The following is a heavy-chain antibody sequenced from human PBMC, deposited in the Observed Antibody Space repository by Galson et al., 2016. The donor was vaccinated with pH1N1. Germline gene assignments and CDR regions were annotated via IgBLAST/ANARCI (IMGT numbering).Heavy chain of an antibody. V-gene: IGHV4-61*02. CDR3: ARGGVYSV. D-gene: IGHD4-11*01. J-gene: IGHJ6*02. Sequence: TLSLTCAVSGYSLSSNYYWSWIRQPAGKGLEWIGRLYKTGTTNYNPSLKSRVTISADTSKNQFSLNLRSVTAADTAMYYCARGGVYSVWGQGTTVTVSS. CDR1: GYSLSSNYY. CDR2: LYKTGTT.